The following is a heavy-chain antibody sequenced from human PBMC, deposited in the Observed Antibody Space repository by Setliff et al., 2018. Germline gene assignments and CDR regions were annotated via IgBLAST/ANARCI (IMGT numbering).Heavy chain of an antibody. Sequence: GGSLRLSCGASGFIFSNFGMHWVRQAPGKGLEWVAHIKGDGSEKIYVDSVKGRFSISRDNTKNSLYLQMNSLRAEDTAVYYCARDPFGNPVFDPWGQGTLVTVSS. CDR2: IKGDGSEK. CDR3: ARDPFGNPVFDP. CDR1: GFIFSNFG. D-gene: IGHD3-10*01. V-gene: IGHV3-7*01. J-gene: IGHJ5*02.